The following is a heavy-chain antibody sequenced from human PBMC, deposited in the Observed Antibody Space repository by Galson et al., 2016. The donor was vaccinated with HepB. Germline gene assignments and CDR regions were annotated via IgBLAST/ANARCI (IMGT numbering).Heavy chain of an antibody. CDR1: GFTFTTSS. Sequence: SLRLSCAVSGFTFTTSSMSWVRQAPGKGLEWVSGISQDGLSRYYADSVKGCFTISRDNSKNTLSLQMDSLRAEDTAVYYCATGRGFGNPFDYWGQGTLVTVSS. D-gene: IGHD3-10*01. CDR2: ISQDGLSR. V-gene: IGHV3-23*01. CDR3: ATGRGFGNPFDY. J-gene: IGHJ4*02.